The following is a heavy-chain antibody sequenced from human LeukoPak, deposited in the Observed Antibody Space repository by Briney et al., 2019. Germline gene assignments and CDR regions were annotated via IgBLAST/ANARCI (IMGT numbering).Heavy chain of an antibody. CDR1: GYTFTSYG. CDR2: MNPNSGNT. D-gene: IGHD3-10*01. J-gene: IGHJ4*02. Sequence: ASVKVSCKASGYTFTSYGISWVRQATGQGLEWMGWMNPNSGNTGYAQKFQGRVTMTRNTSISTAYMELSSLRSEDTAVYYCASGVYGSGSYEFDYWGQGTLVTVSS. V-gene: IGHV1-8*02. CDR3: ASGVYGSGSYEFDY.